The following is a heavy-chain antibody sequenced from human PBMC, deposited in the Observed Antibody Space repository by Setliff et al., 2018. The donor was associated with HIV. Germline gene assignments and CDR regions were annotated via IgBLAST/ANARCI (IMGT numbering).Heavy chain of an antibody. V-gene: IGHV1-69*10. CDR2: IIPMVSLP. Sequence: SVKVSCKASGGSFSDYPISWVRQAPGQAFEWMGGIIPMVSLPNFAQSFLGRLTITANRSTTTAYMELSRLTSEDTAVYYCARGQLKPTGYFFDYWGLGTLVTVSS. J-gene: IGHJ4*02. CDR1: GGSFSDYP. CDR3: ARGQLKPTGYFFDY. D-gene: IGHD1-1*01.